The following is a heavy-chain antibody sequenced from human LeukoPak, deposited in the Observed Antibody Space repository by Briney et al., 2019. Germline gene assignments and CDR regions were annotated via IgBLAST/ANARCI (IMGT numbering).Heavy chain of an antibody. D-gene: IGHD3-10*01. CDR2: IWYDGSKK. CDR1: GFIFSNHG. J-gene: IGHJ3*02. CDR3: ARSVGASGGAFTI. V-gene: IGHV3-30*02. Sequence: GGSLRLSCAASGFIFSNHGMNWVRQAPGKGLEWVAFIWYDGSKKYYGDSVKGRFTISRDNSRNTLHLQMNSLRAEDTAVYYCARSVGASGGAFTIWGQGTLVTVSS.